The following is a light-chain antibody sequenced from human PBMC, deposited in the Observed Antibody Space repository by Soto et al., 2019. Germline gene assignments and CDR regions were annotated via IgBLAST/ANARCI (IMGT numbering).Light chain of an antibody. CDR3: INDFNYPRT. Sequence: IQMTQSPASLSGALGGKVTITCRASQGIKNDFNWYHQKPGKAPQLLIYGASSIQRDVQSRFSDSGSGIDFTLTLSSLQSEDFATYYCINDFNYPRTFGPGTRVDL. J-gene: IGKJ3*01. CDR2: GAS. CDR1: QGIKND. V-gene: IGKV1-6*01.